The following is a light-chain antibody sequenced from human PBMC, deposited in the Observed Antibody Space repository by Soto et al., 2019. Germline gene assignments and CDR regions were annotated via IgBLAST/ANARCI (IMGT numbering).Light chain of an antibody. CDR2: GAS. Sequence: EIVLTQSPGTLSLSPGESATLSCRASRSVSSNYLAWYQQKPGQTPSLLFYGASTRATGIPDRFSGSGSGTDSTLTISRLEHEDFEVYYCQKYGSSPYTFGQRTKLEIK. CDR1: RSVSSNY. V-gene: IGKV3-20*01. CDR3: QKYGSSPYT. J-gene: IGKJ2*01.